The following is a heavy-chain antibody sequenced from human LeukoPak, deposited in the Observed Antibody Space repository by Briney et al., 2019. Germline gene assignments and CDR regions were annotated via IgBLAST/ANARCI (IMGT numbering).Heavy chain of an antibody. D-gene: IGHD2-2*01. CDR2: IYYSGST. J-gene: IGHJ5*02. CDR1: NYSISSGYY. V-gene: IGHV4-38-2*02. Sequence: PSETLSLTYTVSNYSISSGYYWGWIRQPPGKGLEWIGSIYYSGSTYYNPSLESRVTISVDTSKNQFSLKLSSVTAADTAVYYCASELTSSAPNPWGQGTLVTVSS. CDR3: ASELTSSAPNP.